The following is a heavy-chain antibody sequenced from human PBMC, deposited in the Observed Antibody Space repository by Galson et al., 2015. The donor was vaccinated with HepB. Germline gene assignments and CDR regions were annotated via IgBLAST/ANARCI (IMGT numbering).Heavy chain of an antibody. D-gene: IGHD3-10*01. CDR2: ISWNSDFT. CDR3: AQDLTYYYGSGSYFVGMDV. J-gene: IGHJ6*02. V-gene: IGHV3-9*01. CDR1: GFTFEDYA. Sequence: SLRLSCAASGFTFEDYAMHWVRQVPGKGLEWVSGISWNSDFTGYADSVRGRFTISRDNAKYSLYLQMNSLRADDTALYYCAQDLTYYYGSGSYFVGMDVWGQGTTVPVS.